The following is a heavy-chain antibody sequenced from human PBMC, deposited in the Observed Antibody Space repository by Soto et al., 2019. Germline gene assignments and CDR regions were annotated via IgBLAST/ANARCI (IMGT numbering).Heavy chain of an antibody. D-gene: IGHD1-26*01. Sequence: EVQLLESGGGLVQPGGSLRLSCVGSGFTFINYAMNWVRQTPGKGLEWVSGISGGGDRTFDADSVKGRFTISRDNSKNTVNLQLNIMRAEDTAIYCCARKVLRSTSRPTWWYFDLWGSCTLVTVSS. CDR3: ARKVLRSTSRPTWWYFDL. CDR1: GFTFINYA. V-gene: IGHV3-23*01. J-gene: IGHJ2*01. CDR2: ISGGGDRT.